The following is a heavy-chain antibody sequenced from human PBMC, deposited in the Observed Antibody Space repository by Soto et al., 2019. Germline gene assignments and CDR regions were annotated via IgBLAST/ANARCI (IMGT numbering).Heavy chain of an antibody. CDR3: ARTSQYYFDY. V-gene: IGHV3-64*01. J-gene: IGHJ4*02. CDR2: INSNEGST. Sequence: PGGSLRLSCAASGFTFSSYAMYWVRQAPGKGLEYVSAINSNEGSTYYANSVKGRFTISRDNSKNTLYLQMGSLRAEDMAVYYCARTSQYYFDYWGQGTLVTVSS. CDR1: GFTFSSYA.